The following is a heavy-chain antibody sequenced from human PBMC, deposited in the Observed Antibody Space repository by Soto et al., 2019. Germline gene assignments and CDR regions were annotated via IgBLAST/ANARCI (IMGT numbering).Heavy chain of an antibody. D-gene: IGHD4-17*01. CDR1: GFTFITFT. CDR3: ARDKYGAYVQDY. Sequence: EVQLVESGGGLVKPGGSLTLSCAASGFTFITFTMNWIRQAPGKGLEWVSSISSSGSYTYYADSVKGRFTISRDNAKNSLYLQMNSLRAEDTAVYYCARDKYGAYVQDYWGQGTLVTVSS. V-gene: IGHV3-21*01. J-gene: IGHJ4*02. CDR2: ISSSGSYT.